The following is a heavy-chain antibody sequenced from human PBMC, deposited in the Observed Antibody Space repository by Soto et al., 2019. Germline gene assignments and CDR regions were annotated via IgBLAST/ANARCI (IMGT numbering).Heavy chain of an antibody. CDR3: ARRLYYDSSGFEGGGMDV. V-gene: IGHV4-39*01. CDR2: IYYSGST. D-gene: IGHD3-22*01. CDR1: GGSISSGGYY. Sequence: ASETLSLTCTVSGGSISSGGYYWNWIRQHPGKGLEWIGYIYYSGSTYYNPSLKSRVTISVDTSKNQFSLKLSSVTAADTAVYYCARRLYYDSSGFEGGGMDVWGQGTTVTVSS. J-gene: IGHJ6*02.